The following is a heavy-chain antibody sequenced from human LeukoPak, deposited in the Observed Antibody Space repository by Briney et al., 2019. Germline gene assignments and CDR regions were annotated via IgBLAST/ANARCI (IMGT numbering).Heavy chain of an antibody. CDR1: GFTSSSYG. V-gene: IGHV3-13*01. CDR2: IGITDDT. J-gene: IGHJ3*02. D-gene: IGHD2-2*01. Sequence: SGGSLRLSCAASGFTSSSYGMHWVRQATGKGLEWVSSIGITDDTYYSGSVKGRFTISRENAKNSLYLQMNSLRAGDTAVYYCARGRKSSSTPSPYDAFDIWGQGNMVTVSS. CDR3: ARGRKSSSTPSPYDAFDI.